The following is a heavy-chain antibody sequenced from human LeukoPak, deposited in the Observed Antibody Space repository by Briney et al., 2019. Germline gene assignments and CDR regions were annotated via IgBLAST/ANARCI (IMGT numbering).Heavy chain of an antibody. D-gene: IGHD3-22*01. CDR2: ISAYNGNT. CDR1: GYTFTSYG. Sequence: ASVKVSCKASGYTFTSYGISWVRQAPGQGLEWMGWISAYNGNTNYAQKLQGRVTMTTDTSTSTAYMELRSLRSDDTAVYYCARDAYYYDSSGYTYYYYYMDVWGKGTTVAISS. J-gene: IGHJ6*03. CDR3: ARDAYYYDSSGYTYYYYYMDV. V-gene: IGHV1-18*01.